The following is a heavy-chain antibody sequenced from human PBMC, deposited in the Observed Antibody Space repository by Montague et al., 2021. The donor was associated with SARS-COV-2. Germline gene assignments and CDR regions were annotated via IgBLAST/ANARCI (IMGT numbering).Heavy chain of an antibody. CDR2: IYASGGT. CDR3: ARGSYGPDAFDI. J-gene: IGHJ3*02. D-gene: IGHD5-18*01. V-gene: IGHV4-4*07. Sequence: SETLSLTCSVSGEPISGFFWNWIRQPAGKGLEWIGRIYASGGTDYNPSLESRVTMSVDTSKNQFSLKVNSVTAADTAVYYCARGSYGPDAFDIRGQGTMVTVSS. CDR1: GEPISGFF.